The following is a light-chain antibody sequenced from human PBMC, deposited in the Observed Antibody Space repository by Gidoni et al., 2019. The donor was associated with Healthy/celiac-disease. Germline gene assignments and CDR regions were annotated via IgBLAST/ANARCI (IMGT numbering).Light chain of an antibody. CDR1: ALPKQY. J-gene: IGLJ3*02. V-gene: IGLV3-25*02. CDR2: KDS. Sequence: SYELTQPPSVSVPPGQPARITCSGDALPKQYAYWYQQKPGQAPVVVIYKDSGRPSGIPERFSGSSSGTTVTLTISGVQAEDEADYYCQSADSSGTWVFGGGTKLTVL. CDR3: QSADSSGTWV.